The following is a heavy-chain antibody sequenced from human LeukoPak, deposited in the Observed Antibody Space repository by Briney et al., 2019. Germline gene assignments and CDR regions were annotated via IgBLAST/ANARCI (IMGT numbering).Heavy chain of an antibody. CDR3: ANSRPRGYDFDY. CDR1: GFTFSSYA. V-gene: IGHV3-23*01. CDR2: IGGSGGST. J-gene: IGHJ4*02. D-gene: IGHD3-22*01. Sequence: GGSLRLSCAASGFTFSSYAMSWVRQAPGKGLEWVSAIGGSGGSTYYADSVKGRFTISRDNSKNMLYLQMNSLRAEDTAVYYCANSRPRGYDFDYWGQGTLVTVSS.